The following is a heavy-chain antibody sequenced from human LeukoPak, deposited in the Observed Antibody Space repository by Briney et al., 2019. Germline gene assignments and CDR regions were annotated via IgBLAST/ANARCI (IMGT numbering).Heavy chain of an antibody. Sequence: SVKVSCKASGGTFSSYAISWVRQAPGQGLEWMGGIIPIFGTANYAQKFRGRVTITADKSTSTAYMELSSLRSEDTAVYYCARVTMVRGVINYWGQGTLVTVSS. D-gene: IGHD3-10*01. CDR2: IIPIFGTA. CDR1: GGTFSSYA. V-gene: IGHV1-69*06. CDR3: ARVTMVRGVINY. J-gene: IGHJ4*02.